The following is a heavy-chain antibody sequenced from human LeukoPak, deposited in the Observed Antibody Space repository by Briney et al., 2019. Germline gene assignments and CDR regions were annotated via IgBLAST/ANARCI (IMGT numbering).Heavy chain of an antibody. D-gene: IGHD6-13*01. V-gene: IGHV3-23*01. Sequence: GGSLRLSCAASGFTFSSYAMSWVRQAPGKGLEWVSAISSSGGSTYYADSVKGRFTISRDNSKNTLYLQMNSLRAEDTAVYYCAKAQYSSSWYGSWDIYYFDYWGQGTLVTVSS. J-gene: IGHJ4*02. CDR1: GFTFSSYA. CDR3: AKAQYSSSWYGSWDIYYFDY. CDR2: ISSSGGST.